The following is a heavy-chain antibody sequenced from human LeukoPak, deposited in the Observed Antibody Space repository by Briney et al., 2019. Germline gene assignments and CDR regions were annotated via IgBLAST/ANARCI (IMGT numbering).Heavy chain of an antibody. CDR1: GFTFSSYA. V-gene: IGHV3-30*04. Sequence: GGSLRLSCAASGFTFSSYAMHWVRQAPGKGLEWVAVISYDGSNKYYADSVKGRFTISRDNSKNTPYLQMNSLRAEDTAVYYWARDEAGVATAWTYYGMDVWGQGTTVTVSS. CDR3: ARDEAGVATAWTYYGMDV. D-gene: IGHD5-12*01. CDR2: ISYDGSNK. J-gene: IGHJ6*02.